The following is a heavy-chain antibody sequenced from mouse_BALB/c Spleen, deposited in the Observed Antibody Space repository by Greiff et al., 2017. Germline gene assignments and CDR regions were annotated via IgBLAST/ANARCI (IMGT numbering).Heavy chain of an antibody. CDR2: IWSDGST. V-gene: IGHV2-6-2*01. Sequence: VQLQQSGPDLVAPSQSLSITCTVSGFSLTSYGVHWVRQPPGKGLEWLVVIWSDGSTTYNSALKSRLSISKDNSKSQVFLKMNSLQTDDTAMYYCARHADYYGSRDWYFDVWGAGTTVTVSS. D-gene: IGHD1-1*01. CDR1: GFSLTSYG. J-gene: IGHJ1*01. CDR3: ARHADYYGSRDWYFDV.